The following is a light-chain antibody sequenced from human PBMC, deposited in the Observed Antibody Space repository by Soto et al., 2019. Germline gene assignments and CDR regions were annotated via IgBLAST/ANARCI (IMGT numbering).Light chain of an antibody. CDR3: QQYGSSPRT. CDR1: QSVSSD. Sequence: DIVLTQSPGTLSVSPGERATLSCRASQSVSSDLAWYQHKPGQAPRLLIYGASSRATGIPDRFSGSGSGTDFTLTISRLEPEDFAVYYCQQYGSSPRTFGQGTKVDIK. CDR2: GAS. J-gene: IGKJ1*01. V-gene: IGKV3-20*01.